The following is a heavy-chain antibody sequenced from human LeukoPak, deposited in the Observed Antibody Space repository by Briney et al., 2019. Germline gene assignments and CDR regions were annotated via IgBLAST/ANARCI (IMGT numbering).Heavy chain of an antibody. CDR2: IYYSGST. CDR3: ARDTYYYDSSGLTTIDY. CDR1: GGSISSSSYY. D-gene: IGHD3-22*01. Sequence: SETLSLTCTVSGGSISSSSYYWGWIRQPPGKGLEWIGSIYYSGSTYYNPSLKSRVTISVDMSKNQFSLKLSSVTAADTAVYYCARDTYYYDSSGLTTIDYWGQGTLVTVSS. V-gene: IGHV4-39*07. J-gene: IGHJ4*02.